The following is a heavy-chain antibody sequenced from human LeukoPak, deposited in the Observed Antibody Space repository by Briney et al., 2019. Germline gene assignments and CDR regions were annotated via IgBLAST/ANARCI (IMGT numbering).Heavy chain of an antibody. CDR3: ARRASWRGAFDI. CDR1: GYSISSGYY. V-gene: IGHV4-38-2*02. CDR2: MYHSGST. Sequence: PSETLSLTCSVSGYSISSGYYWGWIRQPPGKGLEWIACMYHSGSTNYNPSLKSRVTISVDTSKNQFSLKLSSVTAADTAVYYCARRASWRGAFDIWGQGTMVTVSS. D-gene: IGHD3-10*01. J-gene: IGHJ3*02.